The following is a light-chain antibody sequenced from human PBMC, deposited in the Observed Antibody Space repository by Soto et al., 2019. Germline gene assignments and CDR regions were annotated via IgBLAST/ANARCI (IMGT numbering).Light chain of an antibody. J-gene: IGKJ1*01. CDR2: DTS. CDR3: QHTLKWPPT. CDR1: QRVSGGF. Sequence: DIVLTQSPATLSLSPGERATLYCGASQRVSGGFLAWYQQKPGLAPRLILYDTSARAAGIPARFSGSGSATEFTLTISSLQSEDFALYYCQHTLKWPPTFGQGTKVDIK. V-gene: IGKV3-15*01.